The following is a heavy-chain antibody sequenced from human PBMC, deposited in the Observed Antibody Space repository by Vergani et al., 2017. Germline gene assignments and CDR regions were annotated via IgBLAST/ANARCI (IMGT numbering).Heavy chain of an antibody. CDR3: YTDYHDY. CDR1: GITFKNAW. J-gene: IGHJ4*02. Sequence: EVQVVESGGGLITPGGSLRLPCVVSGITFKNAWTNWARQAPGKGLEWIGRIRSKNDGGTADYAATLKGSFTISRDDSKDSAFLLVNNLKTEDTAVYFCYTDYHDYWGQGTLVTVSS. CDR2: IRSKNDGGTA. V-gene: IGHV3-15*01. D-gene: IGHD2-2*02.